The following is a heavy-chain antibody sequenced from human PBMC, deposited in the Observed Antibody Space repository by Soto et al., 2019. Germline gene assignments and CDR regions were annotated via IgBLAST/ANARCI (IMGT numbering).Heavy chain of an antibody. CDR1: GFTFSSYW. CDR2: IKQDGSEK. D-gene: IGHD4-17*01. J-gene: IGHJ4*02. CDR3: ARDHWYGDYGFDY. Sequence: GGSLRLSCAASGFTFSSYWMSWVRQAPGKGLEWVANIKQDGSEKYYVDSVKGRFTISRDNAKNSLYLQMNSLRAEDTAVYYCARDHWYGDYGFDYWGQGTLVTVSS. V-gene: IGHV3-7*01.